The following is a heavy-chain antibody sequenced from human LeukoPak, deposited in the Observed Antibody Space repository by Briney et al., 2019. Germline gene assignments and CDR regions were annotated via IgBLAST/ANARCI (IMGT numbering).Heavy chain of an antibody. CDR1: GGSFSGYY. V-gene: IGHV4-34*01. Sequence: PPETLCLSCAVYGGSFSGYYWSWIRQPPGKGLEWIGEINHSGSTNYNPSLKSRVTISVDTSKNQFSLKLSSVTAADTAVYYCARGDAYSGSFDYWGQGTLVTPSS. CDR2: INHSGST. J-gene: IGHJ4*02. CDR3: ARGDAYSGSFDY. D-gene: IGHD1-26*01.